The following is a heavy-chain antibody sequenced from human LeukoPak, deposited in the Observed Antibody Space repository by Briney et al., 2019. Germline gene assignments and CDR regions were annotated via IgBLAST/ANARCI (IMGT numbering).Heavy chain of an antibody. V-gene: IGHV3-48*03. Sequence: GGSLRLSCAASGFTFSSYEMNWVRQAPGKGLEWVSYISSSGNTIYYADSVKGRFTISRDNAKNTLYMQMSSLRAEDTAVYYCARSLVVPAACDYWGQGTLVTVSS. J-gene: IGHJ4*02. D-gene: IGHD2-2*01. CDR1: GFTFSSYE. CDR2: ISSSGNTI. CDR3: ARSLVVPAACDY.